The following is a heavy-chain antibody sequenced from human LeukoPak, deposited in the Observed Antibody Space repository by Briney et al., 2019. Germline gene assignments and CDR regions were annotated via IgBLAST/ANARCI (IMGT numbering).Heavy chain of an antibody. D-gene: IGHD3-22*01. CDR3: ARLRAYYYDSSGYYNFDF. CDR2: IHDTGST. Sequence: PSETLSLTCTVSGGSIGSYYWSWIRQPPGKGLEWIGYIHDTGSTKYNPSLKSRVTISVDTSRNHLSLKLTSVTAADTAVYYCARLRAYYYDSSGYYNFDFWGQGTLVTVSS. J-gene: IGHJ4*02. CDR1: GGSIGSYY. V-gene: IGHV4-59*01.